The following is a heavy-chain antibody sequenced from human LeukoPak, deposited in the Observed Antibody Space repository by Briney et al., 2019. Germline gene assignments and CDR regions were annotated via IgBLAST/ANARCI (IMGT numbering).Heavy chain of an antibody. CDR3: AGPTVTGNYYGMDV. D-gene: IGHD4-17*01. V-gene: IGHV1-18*01. CDR1: GYTFTSYG. CDR2: ISAYNGNT. J-gene: IGHJ6*02. Sequence: GASVKVSCKTSGYTFTSYGISWVRQAPGQGLEWMGWISAYNGNTNYAQKLQGRVTMTTDTSTSTAYMELRSLRSDDTAVYYCAGPTVTGNYYGMDVWGQGTTVTVSS.